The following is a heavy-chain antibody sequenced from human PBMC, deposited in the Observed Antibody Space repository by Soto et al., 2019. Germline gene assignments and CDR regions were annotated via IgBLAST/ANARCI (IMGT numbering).Heavy chain of an antibody. CDR3: ASDRDYYDCGGY. Sequence: QVQLVQSGADVKKPGASVVVSCKTSGYTFSNHGVSWVRQAPGQGLEWMGWISTSNGNTNYAQKLQGRVTMTTDKSTSTAYMELRSLRSDDTAVYFCASDRDYYDCGGYWGQGTLVTVSS. CDR1: GYTFSNHG. J-gene: IGHJ4*02. D-gene: IGHD3-22*01. CDR2: ISTSNGNT. V-gene: IGHV1-18*01.